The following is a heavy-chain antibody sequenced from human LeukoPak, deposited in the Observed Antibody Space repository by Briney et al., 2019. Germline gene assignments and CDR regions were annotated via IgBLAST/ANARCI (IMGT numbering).Heavy chain of an antibody. CDR3: ARIQYSGYDSGY. CDR1: GYTFTSYG. D-gene: IGHD5-12*01. V-gene: IGHV1-18*01. Sequence: ASVKVSCKATGYTFTSYGISWVRQAPGQGLEWMGWISAYNGNTNYAQKLQGRVTMTTDTSTSTAYMELRSLRSDDTAVYYCARIQYSGYDSGYWGQGTLVTVSS. CDR2: ISAYNGNT. J-gene: IGHJ4*02.